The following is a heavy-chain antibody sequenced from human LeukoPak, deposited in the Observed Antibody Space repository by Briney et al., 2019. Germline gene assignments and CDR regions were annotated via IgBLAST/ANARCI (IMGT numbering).Heavy chain of an antibody. CDR3: ARGAEYYYYMDV. V-gene: IGHV1-2*02. CDR1: GYTFTSYY. J-gene: IGHJ6*03. CDR2: INPYSGGR. Sequence: ASVKVSCKASGYTFTSYYMHWVRQAPGQGLEWMGWINPYSGGRNNAQKFQGRVTVTRDTSISTAYMELSRLRSDDTAVYYCARGAEYYYYMDVWGKGTTV.